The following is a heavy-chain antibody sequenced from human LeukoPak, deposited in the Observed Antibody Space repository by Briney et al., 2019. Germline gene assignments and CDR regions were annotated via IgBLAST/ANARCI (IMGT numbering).Heavy chain of an antibody. V-gene: IGHV1-69*02. CDR3: ARSVASPDAGRGNWFDP. CDR1: GGTLSSYP. Sequence: ASVKVSCKASGGTLSSYPISWVRQAPGQGLEWMGRVIPMVGITNYGQKFQGRVTLTADISTNTAYMELSGLTFDDMAIYYCARSVASPDAGRGNWFDPWGQGALVTVSS. D-gene: IGHD3-10*01. J-gene: IGHJ5*02. CDR2: VIPMVGIT.